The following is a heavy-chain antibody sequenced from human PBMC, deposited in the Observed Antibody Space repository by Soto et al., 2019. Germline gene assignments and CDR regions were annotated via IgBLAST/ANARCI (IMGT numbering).Heavy chain of an antibody. J-gene: IGHJ4*02. Sequence: EVQLVESGGGLVKPGGSLRLSCAASGFTFSSYSMNWVRQAPGKGLEWVSSISSSSSYIYYADSVKGRFTISRDNAKNSVYLQMTSLRAEDTAVYYCARDQIMFTFGGVPLDYWGQGTLVTVSS. V-gene: IGHV3-21*01. CDR2: ISSSSSYI. D-gene: IGHD3-16*01. CDR1: GFTFSSYS. CDR3: ARDQIMFTFGGVPLDY.